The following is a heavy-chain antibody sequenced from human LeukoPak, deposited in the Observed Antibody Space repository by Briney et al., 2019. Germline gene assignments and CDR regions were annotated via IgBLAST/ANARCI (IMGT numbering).Heavy chain of an antibody. CDR2: IRPSGDNT. CDR3: ARDQEMATSDDAFDI. Sequence: GGALRLSCAASGFTFSSYDMTWVRQAPGRGLEWVSSIRPSGDNTYYGDSVKGRFTISRDNSKNTVYLQMNSLRAEDTAVYYCARDQEMATSDDAFDIWGQGTMVTVSS. CDR1: GFTFSSYD. D-gene: IGHD5-24*01. V-gene: IGHV3-23*01. J-gene: IGHJ3*02.